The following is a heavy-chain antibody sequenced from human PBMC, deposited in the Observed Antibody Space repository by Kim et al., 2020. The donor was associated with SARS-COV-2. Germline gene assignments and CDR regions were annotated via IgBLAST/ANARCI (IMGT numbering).Heavy chain of an antibody. CDR1: GGSFSGYY. J-gene: IGHJ5*02. V-gene: IGHV4-34*01. CDR2: INHSGST. D-gene: IGHD3-10*01. Sequence: SETLSLTCAVYGGSFSGYYWNWIRQPPGKGLEWIGEINHSGSTNYSPSLKSRVTISVDTSKNQFSLKLSSVTAADTAMYYCARKGVRGIIGGHWFDPWGQGTLVTVSS. CDR3: ARKGVRGIIGGHWFDP.